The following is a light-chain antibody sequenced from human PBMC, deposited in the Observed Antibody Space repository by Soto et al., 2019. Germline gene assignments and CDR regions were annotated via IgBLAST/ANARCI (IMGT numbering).Light chain of an antibody. CDR1: SSNIGNNY. J-gene: IGLJ1*01. V-gene: IGLV1-51*01. CDR2: DNN. Sequence: QSALTQPPSVSAAPGQKVTISCSGSSSNIGNNYVSWYQQLPGTAPKLPIYDNNKRPSGIPDRFSGSESGTSATLGITGLQTGDEADYYCGTWDSSLSAYVFGTGTKVTVL. CDR3: GTWDSSLSAYV.